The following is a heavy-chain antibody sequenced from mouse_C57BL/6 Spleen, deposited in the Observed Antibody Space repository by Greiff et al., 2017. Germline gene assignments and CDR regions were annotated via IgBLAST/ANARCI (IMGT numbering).Heavy chain of an antibody. D-gene: IGHD1-1*01. CDR2: INPSNGGT. CDR1: GYTFTSYW. J-gene: IGHJ2*01. Sequence: QVQLQQPGTELVKPGASVKLSCKASGYTFTSYWVHWVKQRPGQGLEWIGNINPSNGGTNYNEKFKSKATLTVDKSSSTAYMQLSSLTSEDSAVYYCARWGTTVVATDYFDYWGQGTTLTVSS. V-gene: IGHV1-53*01. CDR3: ARWGTTVVATDYFDY.